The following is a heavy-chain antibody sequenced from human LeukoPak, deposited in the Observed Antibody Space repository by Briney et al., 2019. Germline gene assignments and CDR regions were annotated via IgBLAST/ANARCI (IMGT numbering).Heavy chain of an antibody. CDR2: IRYDGSNK. CDR1: GFTFSSYG. V-gene: IGHV3-30*02. D-gene: IGHD5-18*01. Sequence: PGGSLRLSCAASGFTFSSYGMHWVRQAPGKGLEWVAFIRYDGSNKYYADSVKGRFTISRDNSKNTLYLQMNSLRAEDTAVYYCVYPLRYSYGIFDYWGQGTLVTVS. CDR3: VYPLRYSYGIFDY. J-gene: IGHJ4*02.